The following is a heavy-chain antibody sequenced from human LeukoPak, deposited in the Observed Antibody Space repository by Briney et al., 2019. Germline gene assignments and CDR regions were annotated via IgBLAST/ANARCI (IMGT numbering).Heavy chain of an antibody. D-gene: IGHD3-10*01. J-gene: IGHJ5*02. Sequence: PSETLSLTCAVSGGSISSSNWWSWVRQPPGKGLEWIGEINHSGSTNYNPSLKSRVTISVDTSKNQFSLKLSSVTAADTAVYYCARYYYGPNWFDPWGQGTLVTVSS. V-gene: IGHV4-4*02. CDR2: INHSGST. CDR1: GGSISSSNW. CDR3: ARYYYGPNWFDP.